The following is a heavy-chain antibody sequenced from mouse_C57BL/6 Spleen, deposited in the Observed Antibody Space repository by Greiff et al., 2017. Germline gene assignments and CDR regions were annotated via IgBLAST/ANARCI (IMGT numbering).Heavy chain of an antibody. D-gene: IGHD1-1*01. J-gene: IGHJ2*01. CDR1: GYSITSGYY. Sequence: DVQLQESGPGLVKPSQSLSLTCSVTGYSITSGYYWNWIRQFPGNKLEWMGYISYDGSNNYNPSLKNRISITRDTSKNQFFLKLNSVTTEDTATYYCARDDYGSSYPYWGQGTTLTVSS. V-gene: IGHV3-6*01. CDR2: ISYDGSN. CDR3: ARDDYGSSYPY.